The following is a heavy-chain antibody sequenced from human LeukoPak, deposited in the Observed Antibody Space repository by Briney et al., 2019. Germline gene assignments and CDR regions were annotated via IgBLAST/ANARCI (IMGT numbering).Heavy chain of an antibody. V-gene: IGHV3-23*01. Sequence: GGSLRLSCAASGFTFSSYAMSWVRQAPGKGLEWVSAISGGGGSTYYADSVKGRFTISRDNSKNTLYLQMNSLRAEDTAVYYCAKVSANWNYAFDYWGQGTLVTVSS. CDR2: ISGGGGST. D-gene: IGHD1-7*01. CDR3: AKVSANWNYAFDY. J-gene: IGHJ4*02. CDR1: GFTFSSYA.